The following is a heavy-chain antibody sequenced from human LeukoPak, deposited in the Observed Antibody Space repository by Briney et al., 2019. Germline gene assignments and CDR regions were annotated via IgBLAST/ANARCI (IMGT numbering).Heavy chain of an antibody. CDR1: GFTFWSDW. J-gene: IGHJ6*02. CDR3: VKDKSSSSNVALPAVVRPHNYYYYGMDV. Sequence: GGSLRLSCAASGFTFWSDWMSWVRQSPEKGLEWAANINPDGSATYYVDSVKGRFIISRDNTKNSLYLQMNSLRAEDTAVYYCVKDKSSSSNVALPAVVRPHNYYYYGMDVWGQGTTVIVSS. CDR2: INPDGSAT. D-gene: IGHD2-2*01. V-gene: IGHV3-7*03.